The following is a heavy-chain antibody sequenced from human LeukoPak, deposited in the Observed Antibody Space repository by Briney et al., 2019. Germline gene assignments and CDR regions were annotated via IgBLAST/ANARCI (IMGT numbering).Heavy chain of an antibody. V-gene: IGHV4-34*01. CDR1: GGSFSGYY. J-gene: IGHJ5*02. CDR3: ASLAAVAGKVNWFDP. D-gene: IGHD6-19*01. CDR2: INHSGST. Sequence: SETLSLTCAVYGGSFSGYYWSWIRQPPGRGLEWIGEINHSGSTNYNPSLKSRVTISVDTSKNQFSLKLSSVTAADTAVYYCASLAAVAGKVNWFDPWGQGTLVTVSS.